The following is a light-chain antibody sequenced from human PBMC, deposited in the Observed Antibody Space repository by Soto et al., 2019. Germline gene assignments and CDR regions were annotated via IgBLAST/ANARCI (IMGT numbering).Light chain of an antibody. V-gene: IGLV1-40*01. J-gene: IGLJ2*01. CDR3: QSSDSSLSGAVV. Sequence: SVLTQPPSVSGAPGQRVTISCTGSSSNIGAVYDVHWYQHLPGTAPKLLIYGNINRPSGVPDRFSGSQSGTSASLAITGLQAEDEADYYCQSSDSSLSGAVVFGGGTKLTVL. CDR2: GNI. CDR1: SSNIGAVYD.